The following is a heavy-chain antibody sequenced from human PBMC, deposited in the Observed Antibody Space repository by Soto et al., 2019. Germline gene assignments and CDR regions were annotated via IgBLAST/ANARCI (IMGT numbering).Heavy chain of an antibody. CDR2: ISSNGGST. J-gene: IGHJ6*03. CDR3: ARGCWGCGYENTYYYYMDV. D-gene: IGHD5-12*01. V-gene: IGHV3-64*01. Sequence: GGSLRLSCAASGFTFSSYAMHWVRQAPGKGLEYVSAISSNGGSTYYANSVKGRFTISRDNSKNTLYLQMGSLRAEDMAVYYCARGCWGCGYENTYYYYMDVWGKGTTVTVSS. CDR1: GFTFSSYA.